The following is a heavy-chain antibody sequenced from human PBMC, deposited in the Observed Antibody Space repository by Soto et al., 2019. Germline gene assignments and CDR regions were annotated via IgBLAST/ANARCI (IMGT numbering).Heavy chain of an antibody. Sequence: PSETLSLTCTVSGGSISSGDYYWSWIRQPPGKGLEWIGYIYYSGSTYYNPSLKSRVTISVDTSKNQFSLKLSSVTAADTAAYYCATRDGYNSVLNYWGQGTLVTVSS. CDR3: ATRDGYNSVLNY. V-gene: IGHV4-30-4*01. CDR2: IYYSGST. D-gene: IGHD5-12*01. J-gene: IGHJ4*02. CDR1: GGSISSGDYY.